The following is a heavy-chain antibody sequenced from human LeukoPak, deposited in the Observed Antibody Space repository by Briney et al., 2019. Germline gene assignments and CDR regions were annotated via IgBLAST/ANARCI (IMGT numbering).Heavy chain of an antibody. J-gene: IGHJ4*02. CDR3: ATRDSSHY. CDR1: GDSVSSTNYY. V-gene: IGHV4-39*01. Sequence: PSETLSLTCTVSGDSVSSTNYYWGWIRQPPGRGPEWIASIRYSESAYYSPSLKSRATISVDTSKNQFSLRLRSLTATDTAVYYCATRDSSHYWGQGTLVTVSS. CDR2: IRYSESA. D-gene: IGHD3-22*01.